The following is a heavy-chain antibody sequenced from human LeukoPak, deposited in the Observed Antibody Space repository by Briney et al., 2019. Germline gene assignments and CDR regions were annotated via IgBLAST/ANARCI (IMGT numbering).Heavy chain of an antibody. V-gene: IGHV1-18*01. D-gene: IGHD3-22*01. J-gene: IGHJ3*02. Sequence: ASVKVSCKASGYTFTSYGISWVRQAPGQGLEWMGWISAYNGNTNYAQKLQGRVTMTTDTSTSTAYMELRSLRSDDTAVYYCARDYYDSSGYYSGRAFDIWGQGTMVTVSS. CDR1: GYTFTSYG. CDR2: ISAYNGNT. CDR3: ARDYYDSSGYYSGRAFDI.